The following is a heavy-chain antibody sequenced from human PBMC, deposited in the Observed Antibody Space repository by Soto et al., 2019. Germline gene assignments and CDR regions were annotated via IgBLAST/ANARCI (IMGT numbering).Heavy chain of an antibody. CDR2: INTDGSAT. Sequence: PWGSLRLSCAASGFTLSYYSMHWVRQVPGQGPVWVSRINTDGSATNYADSVKGRFTMSRDNARNTMYLQMNSLRAEDTAVYYCVRGYSDYWGQGTLVTVSS. D-gene: IGHD1-26*01. V-gene: IGHV3-74*01. J-gene: IGHJ4*02. CDR3: VRGYSDY. CDR1: GFTLSYYS.